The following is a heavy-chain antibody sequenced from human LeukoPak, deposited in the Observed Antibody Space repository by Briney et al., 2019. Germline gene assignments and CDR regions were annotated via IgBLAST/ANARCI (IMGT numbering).Heavy chain of an antibody. J-gene: IGHJ6*03. CDR2: IPYDGSNK. CDR1: GFTFSSYG. Sequence: PGGSLRLSCAASGFTFSSYGMHWVRQAPGKGLEWVAFIPYDGSNKYYADSVKGRFTISRDNSKNTLYLQMNSLRAEDTAVYYCAKNYYMDVWGKGTTVTVSS. V-gene: IGHV3-30*02. CDR3: AKNYYMDV.